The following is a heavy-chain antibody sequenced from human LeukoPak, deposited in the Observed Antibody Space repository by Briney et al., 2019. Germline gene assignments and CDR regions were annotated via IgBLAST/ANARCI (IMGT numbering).Heavy chain of an antibody. CDR2: MYAGGDT. J-gene: IGHJ4*02. CDR3: AKDEASRQKRGYSFDY. V-gene: IGHV3-66*01. D-gene: IGHD2-21*01. CDR1: GFSVRSYY. Sequence: PGGSLRLSCVGSGFSVRSYYMSWVRQAPGKGLEWVSVMYAGGDTYYADSVKGRFTISRDTSKNTVYLQMNRLRVEDTAVYYCAKDEASRQKRGYSFDYWGQGTLVTVSS.